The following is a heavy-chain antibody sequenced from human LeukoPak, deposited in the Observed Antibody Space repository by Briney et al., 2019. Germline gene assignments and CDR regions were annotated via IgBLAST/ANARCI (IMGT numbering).Heavy chain of an antibody. CDR3: AKDPSSGWSSFDY. CDR2: ISGSGGST. J-gene: IGHJ4*02. D-gene: IGHD6-19*01. V-gene: IGHV3-23*01. Sequence: GGSLRLSCAASGFTFGSYAMSWVRQAPGKGLEWVSAISGSGGSTYYADSVKGRFTISRDNSKNTLYLQMNSLRAEDTAVYYCAKDPSSGWSSFDYWGQGTLVTVSS. CDR1: GFTFGSYA.